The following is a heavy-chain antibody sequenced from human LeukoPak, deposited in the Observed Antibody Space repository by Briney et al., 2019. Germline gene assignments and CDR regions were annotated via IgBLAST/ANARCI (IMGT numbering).Heavy chain of an antibody. CDR3: ARSVSGSYYLTEDY. V-gene: IGHV1-18*01. CDR2: ISAYNGNT. CDR1: GYTFTSSG. D-gene: IGHD3-10*01. Sequence: ASVKVSCKASGYTFTSSGISWVRQAPGHGVEWMGWISAYNGNTNYAQKLQGRVTMTTDTSTSTAYMELRSLRSDDTAVYYCARSVSGSYYLTEDYWGQGTLVTVSS. J-gene: IGHJ4*02.